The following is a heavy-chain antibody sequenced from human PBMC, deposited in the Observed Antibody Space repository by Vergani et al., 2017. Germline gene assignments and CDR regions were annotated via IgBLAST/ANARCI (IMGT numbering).Heavy chain of an antibody. CDR1: GFTFGSYS. J-gene: IGHJ1*01. CDR3: ASGVPGYQLATQYFQH. CDR2: ISSSSSYR. V-gene: IGHV3-21*01. Sequence: EVQLVESGGGLVKPGGSLRLSCVASGFTFGSYSMNWVRKAPGKGLEWVSFISSSSSYRYYADSVKGRFTISRDNGEYSLLLQMNSLRPEDTAVYYCASGVPGYQLATQYFQHWGQGTLVTVSS. D-gene: IGHD2-2*01.